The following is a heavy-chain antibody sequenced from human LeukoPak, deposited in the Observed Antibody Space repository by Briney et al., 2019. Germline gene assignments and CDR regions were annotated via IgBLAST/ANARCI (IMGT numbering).Heavy chain of an antibody. V-gene: IGHV4-34*12. J-gene: IGHJ5*01. Sequence: SETRSLTCAVCGETFSGYYWNWMRQSPGKGLGWGGDIIVSGTTKYHPSLKSRVTISVDTSKNQFCLKLRSVTAADTAFYCCARARESATIDSSGPGDLVTASP. CDR1: GETFSGYY. D-gene: IGHD6-25*01. CDR3: ARARESATIDS. CDR2: IIVSGTT.